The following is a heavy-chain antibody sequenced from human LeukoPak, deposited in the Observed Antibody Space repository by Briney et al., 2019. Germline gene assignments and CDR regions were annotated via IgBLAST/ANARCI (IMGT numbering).Heavy chain of an antibody. J-gene: IGHJ5*02. V-gene: IGHV3-23*01. CDR2: ISGSGDYT. CDR1: GFTFSTYA. Sequence: LGVSLRLSCAASGFTFSTYAMSWVRQAPGKGLEWVSGISGSGDYTYYADSVKGRFTIPRDNSKNTLYLQMNSLRAEDTAVYYCAKPSGILLITNPQSWGQGTLVTVSS. CDR3: AKPSGILLITNPQS. D-gene: IGHD1-26*01.